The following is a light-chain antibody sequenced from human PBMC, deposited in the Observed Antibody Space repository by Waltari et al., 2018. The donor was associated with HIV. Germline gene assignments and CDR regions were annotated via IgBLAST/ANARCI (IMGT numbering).Light chain of an antibody. V-gene: IGKV3-20*01. J-gene: IGKJ2*01. Sequence: EIVLTQSPGTLSFSPGERVTLSCRASQSVTNSHLAWYQQRPGQAPRLVIYGASSRATGIPDRFSGSGSGTEFTLTISILEPEDFAVYYCHQYGASPRTFGQGTKLEIK. CDR3: HQYGASPRT. CDR1: QSVTNSH. CDR2: GAS.